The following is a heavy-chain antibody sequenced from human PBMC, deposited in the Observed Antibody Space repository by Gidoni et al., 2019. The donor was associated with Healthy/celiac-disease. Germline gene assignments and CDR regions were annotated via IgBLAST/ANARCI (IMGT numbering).Heavy chain of an antibody. V-gene: IGHV3-23*01. Sequence: EVQLLESGGGLVQPGGSLRLSCAASGFTFSSYAMSWVRQAPGKGLEWVSAISGSGGSTYYADSVKGRFTISRDNSKNTLYLQMNSLRAEDTAVYYCAKDLTHYSSSWYSKYYYYYGMDVWGQGTTVTVSS. D-gene: IGHD6-13*01. CDR2: ISGSGGST. CDR1: GFTFSSYA. J-gene: IGHJ6*02. CDR3: AKDLTHYSSSWYSKYYYYYGMDV.